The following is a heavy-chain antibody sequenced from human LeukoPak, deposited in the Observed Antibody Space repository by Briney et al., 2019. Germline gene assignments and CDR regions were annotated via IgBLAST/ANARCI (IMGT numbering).Heavy chain of an antibody. Sequence: GGSLRLSCAASGFTFSDYYMSWIRQAPGKGLEWVSYISSSGSTIYYADSVKGRFTISRDNAKNSLYLQMNSLRAEDTAVYYCARTTWIYYYDSSGYIDYWGQGTLVTVSS. CDR3: ARTTWIYYYDSSGYIDY. J-gene: IGHJ4*02. CDR2: ISSSGSTI. V-gene: IGHV3-11*04. D-gene: IGHD3-22*01. CDR1: GFTFSDYY.